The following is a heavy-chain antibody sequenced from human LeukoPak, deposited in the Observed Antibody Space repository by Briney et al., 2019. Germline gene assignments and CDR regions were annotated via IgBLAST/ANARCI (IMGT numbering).Heavy chain of an antibody. D-gene: IGHD3-16*02. CDR1: GGSISSYY. CDR3: ARNLVPDY. Sequence: PSETLSLTCTVSGGSISSYYWSWIRQSPGMGLEWIGYIYYTGSTNHNPSLKSRVTISVDTSKNQFSLKLSSVTAADTAVYYCARNLVPDYWGQGILVTVSS. CDR2: IYYTGST. V-gene: IGHV4-59*01. J-gene: IGHJ4*02.